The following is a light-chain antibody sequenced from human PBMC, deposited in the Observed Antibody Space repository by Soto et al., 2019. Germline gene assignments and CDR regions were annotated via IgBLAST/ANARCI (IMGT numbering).Light chain of an antibody. J-gene: IGKJ2*01. CDR2: DAS. Sequence: EIVMMQSPDTLSVSPGERATLSCRASQSVSSNLAWYQQKPGQAPRLLIYDASTRATGIPARFSGSGSGTEFTLTISSLQSEDFAVYYCQQYNNWPQTFGQGTKLDIK. CDR3: QQYNNWPQT. CDR1: QSVSSN. V-gene: IGKV3-15*01.